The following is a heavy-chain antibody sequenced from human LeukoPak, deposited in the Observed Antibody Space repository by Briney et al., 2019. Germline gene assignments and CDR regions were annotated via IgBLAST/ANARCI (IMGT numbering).Heavy chain of an antibody. Sequence: AGGSLRLSCVASGFTFSDFGMHWVRQTPGKGLEWVAIVWSAGEKRYYADSVQGRFTISRDNSYNTVSLQMNSLRDEDTGVYYCAKGLRTGVGPYMGYHYYMDVWGKGATVTVSS. CDR2: VWSAGEKR. CDR3: AKGLRTGVGPYMGYHYYMDV. CDR1: GFTFSDFG. D-gene: IGHD3-16*01. J-gene: IGHJ6*03. V-gene: IGHV3-33*06.